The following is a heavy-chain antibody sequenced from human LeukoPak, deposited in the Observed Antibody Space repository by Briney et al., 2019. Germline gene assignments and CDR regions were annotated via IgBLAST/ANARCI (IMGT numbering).Heavy chain of an antibody. J-gene: IGHJ1*01. CDR3: ASDPCSGYLFCGFQH. CDR2: IYHSGST. V-gene: IGHV4-38-2*02. CDR1: GYSISSGYY. Sequence: SETLSLTCTVSGYSISSGYYWGWIRQPPGKGLEWIGSIYHSGSTYYNPSLKSRVTISVDTSKNQFSLKLSSVTAADTAVYYCASDPCSGYLFCGFQHWGQGTLVTVSS. D-gene: IGHD3-22*01.